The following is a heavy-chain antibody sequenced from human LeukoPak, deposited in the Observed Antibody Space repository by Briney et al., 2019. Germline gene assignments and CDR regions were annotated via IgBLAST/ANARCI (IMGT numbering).Heavy chain of an antibody. D-gene: IGHD1-26*01. J-gene: IGHJ5*02. V-gene: IGHV3-74*01. CDR2: IDRDGRST. CDR1: GFTFGSYW. Sequence: GGSLRLSCAASGFTFGSYWMHCVRQAPGNGLVWVSHIDRDGRSTNYAGSVKGRFTISRDNARNTLFLQMNSLRVEDTAVYYCARDRGSTNWFDPWGQGTLVSVSS. CDR3: ARDRGSTNWFDP.